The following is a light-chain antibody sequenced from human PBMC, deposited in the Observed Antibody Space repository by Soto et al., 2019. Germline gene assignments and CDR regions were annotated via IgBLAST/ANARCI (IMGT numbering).Light chain of an antibody. CDR3: SSHAGSNNPFV. J-gene: IGLJ1*01. V-gene: IGLV2-8*01. Sequence: QSALTQPPSASGSPGQSVTISCTGTSGDVGGYNYVSWYQQHPGKAPKLMIYDVNKRPSGVPDRFSGSKSGNTASLTVSWLQAEDEAYYYCSSHAGSNNPFVFGTGTKVTVI. CDR1: SGDVGGYNY. CDR2: DVN.